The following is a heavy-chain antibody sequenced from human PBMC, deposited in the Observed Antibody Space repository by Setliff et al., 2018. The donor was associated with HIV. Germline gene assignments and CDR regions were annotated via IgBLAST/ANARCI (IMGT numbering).Heavy chain of an antibody. Sequence: ASVKVSCKGSGDTLTELSRHWVRQAPGKGLEWMGGFDPEDGETIYAQKFQGRVTITEDISTDTAYMELRRLRSEDTAVYYCTSRSDYVWGSYRHAFDIWGQGTMVTVSS. V-gene: IGHV1-24*01. CDR3: TSRSDYVWGSYRHAFDI. CDR2: FDPEDGET. J-gene: IGHJ3*02. D-gene: IGHD3-16*02. CDR1: GDTLTELS.